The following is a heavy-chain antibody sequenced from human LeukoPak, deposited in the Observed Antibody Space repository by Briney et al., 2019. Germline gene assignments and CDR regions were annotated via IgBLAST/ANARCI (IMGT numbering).Heavy chain of an antibody. CDR1: GFTFSSYS. D-gene: IGHD6-13*01. CDR3: ARSRGSSSFHFDY. V-gene: IGHV3-48*02. CDR2: ISSNSGTI. J-gene: IGHJ4*02. Sequence: GGSLRLSCAASGFTFSSYSMNWVRQAPGKGLEWVSYISSNSGTIYYADSVKGRFTISRDNAKNSLYLRMNSLRDEDTAVYYCARSRGSSSFHFDYWGQGTLVTVSS.